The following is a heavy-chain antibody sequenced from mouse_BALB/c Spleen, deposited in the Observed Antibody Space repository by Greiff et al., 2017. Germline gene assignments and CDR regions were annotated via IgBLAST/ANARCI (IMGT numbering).Heavy chain of an antibody. J-gene: IGHJ2*01. CDR1: GFTFSSYA. D-gene: IGHD2-2*01. CDR3: ACSTMVRRYFDY. Sequence: EVKLVESGGGLVQPGGSLKLSCAASGFTFSSYAMSWVRQTPEKRLEWVASISSGGSTYYPDSVKGRFTISRDNARNILYLQMSSLRSEDTAMYYCACSTMVRRYFDYWGQGTTLTVSS. V-gene: IGHV5-6-5*01. CDR2: ISSGGST.